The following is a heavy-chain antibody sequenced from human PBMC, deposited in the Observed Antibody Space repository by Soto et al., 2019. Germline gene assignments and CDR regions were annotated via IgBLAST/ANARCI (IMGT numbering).Heavy chain of an antibody. CDR3: ARGAGGFEYYDILTGMDV. V-gene: IGHV4-31*03. Sequence: PSETLSLTCTVSGGSISSGGYYWSWIRQHPGKGLEWIGYIYYSGSTYYNTSLKSRVTISVDTSKNQFSLKLSSVTAADTAVYYCARGAGGFEYYDILTGMDVWGQGTTVTVSS. CDR2: IYYSGST. CDR1: GGSISSGGYY. J-gene: IGHJ6*02. D-gene: IGHD3-9*01.